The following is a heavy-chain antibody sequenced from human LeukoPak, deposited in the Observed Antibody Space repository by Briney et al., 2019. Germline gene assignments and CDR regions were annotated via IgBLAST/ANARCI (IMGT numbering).Heavy chain of an antibody. Sequence: PGGSLRLSCAASGFTFSSSAMSWVRQTPGKGLEWVSSITGNGATTYYSDSVKGRFTISRDNSKNTLSLQMNSLRAEDTAVYFCAKARRRVDTAMVRSYYFENWGQGTLVTVSS. J-gene: IGHJ4*02. D-gene: IGHD5-18*01. V-gene: IGHV3-23*01. CDR3: AKARRRVDTAMVRSYYFEN. CDR2: ITGNGATT. CDR1: GFTFSSSA.